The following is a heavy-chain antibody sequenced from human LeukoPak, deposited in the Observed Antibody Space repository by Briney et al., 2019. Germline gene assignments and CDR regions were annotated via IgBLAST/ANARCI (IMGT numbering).Heavy chain of an antibody. CDR1: GYTFTGYY. Sequence: ASVKVSCKASGYTFTGYYMHWVRQAPGQGLEWMGWINPNSGGTNYAQKFQGRVTISVDTSKNQFSLKLSSVTAADTAVYYCARVQWTMVRGVTVINYYYYMDVWGKGTTVTVSS. V-gene: IGHV1-2*02. D-gene: IGHD3-10*01. CDR3: ARVQWTMVRGVTVINYYYYMDV. J-gene: IGHJ6*03. CDR2: INPNSGGT.